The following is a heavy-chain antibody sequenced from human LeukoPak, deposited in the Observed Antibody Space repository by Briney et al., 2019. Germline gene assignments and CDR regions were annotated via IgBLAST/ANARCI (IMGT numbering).Heavy chain of an antibody. CDR1: GGSISSSSYY. CDR2: IYYSGST. J-gene: IGHJ4*02. V-gene: IGHV4-39*07. CDR3: ARGAMVPRRYFDY. Sequence: SETLSLTCTVSGGSISSSSYYWGWIRQPPGKGLEWIGSIYYSGSTYYNPSLESRVTISVDTSKNQFSLKLSSVTAADTAVYYCARGAMVPRRYFDYWGQGTLVTVSS. D-gene: IGHD5-18*01.